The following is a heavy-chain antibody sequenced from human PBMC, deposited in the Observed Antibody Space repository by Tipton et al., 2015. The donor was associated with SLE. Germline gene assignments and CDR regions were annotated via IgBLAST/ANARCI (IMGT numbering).Heavy chain of an antibody. CDR1: GFTFSTYA. CDR2: IDPHGSDE. D-gene: IGHD3-3*01. Sequence: SLRLSCGASGFTFSTYAMHWVRQAPGRGLDWVAKIDPHGSDEYYADSVKGRFTIARDNAKSSLFLQMHNLRAEDTAVYYCAADFGNGFYLRWGQGTLVTVSS. V-gene: IGHV3-7*01. J-gene: IGHJ4*02. CDR3: AADFGNGFYLR.